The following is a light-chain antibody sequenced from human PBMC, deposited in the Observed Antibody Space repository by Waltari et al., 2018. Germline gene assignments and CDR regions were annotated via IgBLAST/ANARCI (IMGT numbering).Light chain of an antibody. CDR3: CSYAALGTYV. J-gene: IGLJ1*01. V-gene: IGLV2-23*02. CDR2: EVI. CDR1: TSDVGNYDL. Sequence: QSALTQPASVSGTPGQSITFSCTGTTSDVGNYDLVSWYQHHPGHAPKLLICEVIKRPSGVSSRFSGSRSGCTASLTISGLQPDDEADYYCCSYAALGTYVFGSVTKVTVL.